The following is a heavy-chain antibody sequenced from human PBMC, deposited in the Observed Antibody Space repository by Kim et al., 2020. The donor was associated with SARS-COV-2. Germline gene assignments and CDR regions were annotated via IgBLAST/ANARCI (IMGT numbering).Heavy chain of an antibody. CDR3: TRGLTLFGSGSYYSYYYYMDV. J-gene: IGHJ6*03. Sequence: GGSLRLSCTASGFTFGDYAMSWVRQAPGKGLEWVGFIRSKAYGGTTEYAASVKGRFTISRDDSKSIAYLQMNSLKTEDTAVYYCTRGLTLFGSGSYYSYYYYMDVGGKGTTVTVSS. D-gene: IGHD3-10*01. V-gene: IGHV3-49*04. CDR2: IRSKAYGGTT. CDR1: GFTFGDYA.